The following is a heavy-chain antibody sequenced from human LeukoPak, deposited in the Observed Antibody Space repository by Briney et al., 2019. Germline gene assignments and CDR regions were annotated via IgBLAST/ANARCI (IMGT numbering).Heavy chain of an antibody. CDR3: ARDPNWGSGY. V-gene: IGHV3-23*01. CDR2: IGPSGGDI. D-gene: IGHD7-27*01. Sequence: GGSLRLSCAASGFTFSRYTMTWVRQAPGKGLEWVSIIGPSGGDIHYADSVKGRFIISRDNSKNTLSLQMNSLRVDGTAIYYCARDPNWGSGYWGQGTLVTVSS. CDR1: GFTFSRYT. J-gene: IGHJ4*02.